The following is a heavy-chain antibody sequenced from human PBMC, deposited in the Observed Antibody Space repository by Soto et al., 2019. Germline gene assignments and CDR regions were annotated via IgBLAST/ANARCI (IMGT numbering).Heavy chain of an antibody. V-gene: IGHV3-23*01. D-gene: IGHD3-10*01. Sequence: GGSLRLSCAASGFTFSSYAMSWVRQAPGKGLEWVSAISGSGGSTYYADSVKGRFTISRDNSKNTLYLQMNSLRAEDTAVYSCSGYYGSGSYYYYYYGMDVWGQGTTVTVSS. J-gene: IGHJ6*02. CDR1: GFTFSSYA. CDR3: SGYYGSGSYYYYYYGMDV. CDR2: ISGSGGST.